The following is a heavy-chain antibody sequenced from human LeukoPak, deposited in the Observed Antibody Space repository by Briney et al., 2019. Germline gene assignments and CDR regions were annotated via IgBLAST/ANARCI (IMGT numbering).Heavy chain of an antibody. CDR2: ISYDGSNK. D-gene: IGHD3-9*01. CDR3: AKGLRYFDWIGTFDY. V-gene: IGHV3-30*18. CDR1: GFTLSDYG. Sequence: GRSLRLSCAASGFTLSDYGMHWVRQAPGKGPEWVALISYDGSNKYYADSVKGRFAVSRDNSKNTLYLQMNSLRAEDTAVYYCAKGLRYFDWIGTFDYWGQGILVTVSS. J-gene: IGHJ4*02.